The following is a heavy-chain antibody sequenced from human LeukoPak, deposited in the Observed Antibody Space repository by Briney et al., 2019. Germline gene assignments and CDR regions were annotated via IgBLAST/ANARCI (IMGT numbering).Heavy chain of an antibody. V-gene: IGHV4-38-2*01. CDR2: IYHSGST. J-gene: IGHJ4*02. CDR3: ARSYCSGGSCYYFDY. D-gene: IGHD2-15*01. CDR1: GYSISSGYY. Sequence: SETLSLTCAVSGYSISSGYYWGWIRQPPGKGLEWIGSIYHSGSTYYNPSLKSRVTISVGTSKNQFSLKLSSVTAADTAVYYCARSYCSGGSCYYFDYWGQGTLVTVSS.